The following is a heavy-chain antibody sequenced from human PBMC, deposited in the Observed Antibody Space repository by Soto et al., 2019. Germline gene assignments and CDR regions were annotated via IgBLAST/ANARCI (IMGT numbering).Heavy chain of an antibody. CDR3: ATRPLLPGAP. J-gene: IGHJ3*01. V-gene: IGHV3-53*01. Sequence: EVQLVESGGGLIQPGGSLRLSCAASGFTFSSNDMNWVRQAPGKGLDWVSLIYSGGSTYYADSVKGRFTISRENSKNTLYLQMSSLRAEDTAVYYCATRPLLPGAPWGQGTMVSVSS. CDR1: GFTFSSND. CDR2: IYSGGST. D-gene: IGHD3-22*01.